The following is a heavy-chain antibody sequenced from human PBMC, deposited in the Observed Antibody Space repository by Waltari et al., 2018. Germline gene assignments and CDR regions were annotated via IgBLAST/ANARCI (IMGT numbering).Heavy chain of an antibody. D-gene: IGHD1-1*01. CDR1: GGSFGRYA. J-gene: IGHJ5*02. Sequence: QVHLVQSGAEVKKPGSSVKVSCKASGGSFGRYAISWVRLTPGHGLEWLGGLIPIFGTPKYAQNCQDRVTITADESTSTVDLELSSLKSEDTALYYCARRQLGGPLDPWGQGTRVTVSS. CDR3: ARRQLGGPLDP. CDR2: LIPIFGTP. V-gene: IGHV1-69*12.